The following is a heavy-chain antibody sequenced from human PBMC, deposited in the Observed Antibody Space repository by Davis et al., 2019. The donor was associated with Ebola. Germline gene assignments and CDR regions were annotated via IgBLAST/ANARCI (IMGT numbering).Heavy chain of an antibody. CDR1: GFTFSSYE. V-gene: IGHV3-21*01. D-gene: IGHD3-22*01. CDR2: IGSSSSYI. Sequence: PGGSLRLSCAASGFTFSSYEMNWVRQAPGKGLEWVSSIGSSSSYIYYADSVKGRFTISSDNAKKSLYLHMNSLRAEDTAVYYCARDKFYYDSSGYGYYYGMDAWGQGTTVTVSS. CDR3: ARDKFYYDSSGYGYYYGMDA. J-gene: IGHJ6*02.